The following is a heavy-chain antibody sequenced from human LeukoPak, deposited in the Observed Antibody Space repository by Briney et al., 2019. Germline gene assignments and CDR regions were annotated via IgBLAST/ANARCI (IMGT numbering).Heavy chain of an antibody. Sequence: SETLSLTCAVYGGSFIGYYWSWIRQPPGKGLEWIGEINHSGSTNYNPSLKSRVTISVDTSKNQFSLKLSSVTAADTAVYYCARASTLLRYFDWLSDVWGKGTTVTVSS. V-gene: IGHV4-34*01. CDR1: GGSFIGYY. CDR2: INHSGST. J-gene: IGHJ6*04. CDR3: ARASTLLRYFDWLSDV. D-gene: IGHD3-9*01.